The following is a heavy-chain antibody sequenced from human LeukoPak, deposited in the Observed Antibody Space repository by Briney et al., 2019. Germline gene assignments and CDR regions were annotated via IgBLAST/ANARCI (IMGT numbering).Heavy chain of an antibody. CDR2: ISSNGDIT. Sequence: PGGSLRLSCVASRFTFNTYAVNWVRQAPGKGLEWVSAISSNGDITYYADSVRGRFTISRDNSKNTVFLQMNSLRADDTAVYYCATVKRDCSGGTCYSYDYWGRGTLVTVSS. CDR1: RFTFNTYA. V-gene: IGHV3-23*01. J-gene: IGHJ4*02. D-gene: IGHD2-15*01. CDR3: ATVKRDCSGGTCYSYDY.